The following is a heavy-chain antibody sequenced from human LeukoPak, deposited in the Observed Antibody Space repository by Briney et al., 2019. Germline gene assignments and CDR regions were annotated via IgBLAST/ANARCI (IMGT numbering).Heavy chain of an antibody. Sequence: GGSLRLSCAASGFTFSTYAMSWVRQAPGKGLEWVSSISSHGGTTFYADSVKGRFTFSRDNSKNTLYLQMNSLRPEDTAVYYCATGAGSVFFDYWGQGTLVTVSS. CDR3: ATGAGSVFFDY. V-gene: IGHV3-23*01. D-gene: IGHD3-10*01. CDR2: ISSHGGTT. J-gene: IGHJ4*02. CDR1: GFTFSTYA.